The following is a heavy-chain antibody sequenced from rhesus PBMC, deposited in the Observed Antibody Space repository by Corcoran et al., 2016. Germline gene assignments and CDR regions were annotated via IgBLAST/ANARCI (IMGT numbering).Heavy chain of an antibody. V-gene: IGHV4-143*01. CDR3: VRRDLAAAFFDC. J-gene: IGHJ4*01. D-gene: IGHD6-31*01. CDR1: GGATSGYSH. Sequence: QVQLQESGPGLVKPSTTLSPTCTVSGGATSGYSHRSWIRQPPGKGLEWIGGIYGNSASTYYNPSLKSRVTISKDTSKNQFSLKVSSVTAADTAVYFCVRRDLAAAFFDCWGQGVLVTVSS. CDR2: IYGNSAST.